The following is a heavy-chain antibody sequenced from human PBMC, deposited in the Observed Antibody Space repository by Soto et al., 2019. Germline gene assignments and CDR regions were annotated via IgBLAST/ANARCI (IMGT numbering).Heavy chain of an antibody. D-gene: IGHD4-17*01. CDR1: GYTFTSYG. CDR2: ISAYNGNT. Sequence: ASVKVSCKASGYTFTSYGISWVRQAPGQGLEWMGWISAYNGNTNYAQKLQGRVTMTTDTSTSTAYMELRSLRSDDTAVYYCARDPAVTTVARVYYFDYWGQGTLVTVSS. V-gene: IGHV1-18*01. CDR3: ARDPAVTTVARVYYFDY. J-gene: IGHJ4*02.